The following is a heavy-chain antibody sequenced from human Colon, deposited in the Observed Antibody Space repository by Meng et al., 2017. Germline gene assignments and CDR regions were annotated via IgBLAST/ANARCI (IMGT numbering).Heavy chain of an antibody. CDR2: INHSGST. CDR1: GGSFSGYY. V-gene: IGHV4-34*01. D-gene: IGHD5-12*01. J-gene: IGHJ5*02. CDR3: ARGRYSGYLP. Sequence: VQLQQWGAGLLKPSETLSLTCAGYGGSFSGYYWSWIRQPPGKGLEWIGEINHSGSTNYNPSLKSRVTISVDTSKNQFSLKLSSVTAADTAVYYCARGRYSGYLPWGQGTLVTVSS.